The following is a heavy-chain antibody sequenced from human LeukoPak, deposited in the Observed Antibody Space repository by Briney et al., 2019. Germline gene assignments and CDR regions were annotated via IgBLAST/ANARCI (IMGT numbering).Heavy chain of an antibody. CDR2: IYSGGNT. V-gene: IGHV3-53*01. CDR3: AREPPVWRESLPSRHFDY. J-gene: IGHJ4*02. Sequence: SGGSLRLSCKASGFTVSSYCMSWVRQAPGKGLEWVALIYSGGNTDYADSVKGRFTISRDDSKNTLYIQMNSLRAEDTAVYYCAREPPVWRESLPSRHFDYWGQGNLVTVSS. D-gene: IGHD1-26*01. CDR1: GFTVSSYC.